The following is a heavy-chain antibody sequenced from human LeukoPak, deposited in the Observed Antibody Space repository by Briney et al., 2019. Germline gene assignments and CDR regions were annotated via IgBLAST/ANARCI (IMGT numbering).Heavy chain of an antibody. CDR2: ISSSSSPI. Sequence: GGSLRLSCAASGFSFSTYSMNWVRQAPGKGLEWLSYISSSSSPIYYADSVKGRFTISRDNAKNSLYLDMNSLRDEDTVVYYCATEDSGRFHWGQGTLVTVSS. CDR1: GFSFSTYS. CDR3: ATEDSGRFH. D-gene: IGHD6-19*01. J-gene: IGHJ4*02. V-gene: IGHV3-48*02.